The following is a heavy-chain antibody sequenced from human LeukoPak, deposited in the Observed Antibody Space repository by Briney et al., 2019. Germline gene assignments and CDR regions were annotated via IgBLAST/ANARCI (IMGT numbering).Heavy chain of an antibody. CDR1: GFTFSSFG. CDR3: VRGVGVSRFNYFDP. V-gene: IGHV3-33*01. D-gene: IGHD1-26*01. J-gene: IGHJ5*02. CDR2: IWYDASNK. Sequence: WGSLRLSCAASGFTFSSFGMHWVRQAPGKGLEWVAVIWYDASNKYYADSVKGRFTISRDNSKNTLYLQMNSLRDDDTAVYYCVRGVGVSRFNYFDPWGQGTLATVSS.